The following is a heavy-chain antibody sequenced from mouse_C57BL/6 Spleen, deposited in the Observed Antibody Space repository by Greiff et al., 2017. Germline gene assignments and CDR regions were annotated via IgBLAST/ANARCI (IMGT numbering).Heavy chain of an antibody. V-gene: IGHV1-61*01. CDR1: GYTFTSYW. J-gene: IGHJ2*01. CDR3: ARRDYGSSEDY. Sequence: QVQLQQSGAELVRPGSSVKLSCKASGYTFTSYWMDWVKQRPGQGLEWIGNIYPSDSETHYNQKFKDKATLTVDKSSSTAYMQLSSLTSEDSAVYYCARRDYGSSEDYWGQGTTLTVSS. D-gene: IGHD1-1*01. CDR2: IYPSDSET.